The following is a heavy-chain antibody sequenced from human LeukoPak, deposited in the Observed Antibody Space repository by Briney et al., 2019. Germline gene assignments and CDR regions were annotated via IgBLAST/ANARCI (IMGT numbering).Heavy chain of an antibody. Sequence: PSETLSLTCAVYGGSFSGYYWSWIRQPPGKGLEWIGYIYYSGSTNYNPSLKSRVTISVDTSKNQFSLKLSSVTAADTAVYYCARVAEGDWYFDLWGRGTLVTVSS. CDR2: IYYSGST. CDR1: GGSFSGYY. D-gene: IGHD6-13*01. J-gene: IGHJ2*01. V-gene: IGHV4-59*01. CDR3: ARVAEGDWYFDL.